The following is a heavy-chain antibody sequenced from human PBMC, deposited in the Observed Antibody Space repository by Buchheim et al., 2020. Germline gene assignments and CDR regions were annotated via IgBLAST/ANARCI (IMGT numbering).Heavy chain of an antibody. D-gene: IGHD3-16*01. CDR3: ARGLGYYDYVWGSNYGMDV. Sequence: QVQLQQWGAGLLKPSETLSLTCAVYGGSFSGYYWSWIRQPPGKGLEWIGEINHSGSTNYNPPLKSRVTISVDTSKNQFSLKLSSVTAADTAVYYCARGLGYYDYVWGSNYGMDVWGQGTT. CDR1: GGSFSGYY. V-gene: IGHV4-34*01. CDR2: INHSGST. J-gene: IGHJ6*02.